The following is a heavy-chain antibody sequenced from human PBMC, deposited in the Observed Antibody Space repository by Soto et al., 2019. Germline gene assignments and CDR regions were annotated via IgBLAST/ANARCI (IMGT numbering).Heavy chain of an antibody. CDR1: GFTFSTYA. CDR3: AQDNPLL. Sequence: QEQLVESGGGVVQPGRSLRLSCAASGFTFSTYAMHWVRQAPGKGLEWVAVVSYADSVRGRFTISRDNSKNTLFLQMNRLRAEDTAEYFCAQDNPLLWGQGTLVTVSS. CDR2: VSY. J-gene: IGHJ4*02. D-gene: IGHD3-10*01. V-gene: IGHV3-30*18.